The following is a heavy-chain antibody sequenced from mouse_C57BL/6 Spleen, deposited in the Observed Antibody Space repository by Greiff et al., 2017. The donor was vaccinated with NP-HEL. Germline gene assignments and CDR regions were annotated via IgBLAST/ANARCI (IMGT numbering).Heavy chain of an antibody. CDR3: TAGGSNYGFAY. J-gene: IGHJ3*01. CDR2: IDPENGDT. Sequence: EVKLQQSGAELVRPGASVKLSCTASGFNIKDDYMHWVKQRPEQGLEWIGWIDPENGDTEYASKFQGKATITADTSSNTAYLQLSSLTSEDTAVYYCTAGGSNYGFAYWGQGTLVTVSA. CDR1: GFNIKDDY. V-gene: IGHV14-4*01. D-gene: IGHD2-5*01.